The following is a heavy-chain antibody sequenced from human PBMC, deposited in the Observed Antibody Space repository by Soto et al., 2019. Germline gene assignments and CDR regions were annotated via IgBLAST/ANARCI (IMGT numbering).Heavy chain of an antibody. CDR3: AREGYSYGAFHDAFDI. V-gene: IGHV4-34*09. Sequence: PSETLSLTCAVYGGSFSGYYWSWIRQPPGKGLEWIGEINHSGSTNYNPSLKSRVTISVDTSKNQFSLKLSSVTAADTAVYYCAREGYSYGAFHDAFDIWGQGTMVTVSS. CDR2: INHSGST. J-gene: IGHJ3*02. D-gene: IGHD5-18*01. CDR1: GGSFSGYY.